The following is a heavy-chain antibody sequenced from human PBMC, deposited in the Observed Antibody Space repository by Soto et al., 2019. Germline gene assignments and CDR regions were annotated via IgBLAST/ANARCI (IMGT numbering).Heavy chain of an antibody. V-gene: IGHV1-18*04. D-gene: IGHD1-26*01. J-gene: IGHJ5*02. CDR2: ISAYNGNT. CDR1: GYTFTSYG. Sequence: ASVKVSCTASGYTFTSYGISWVRQAPGQGLEWMGWISAYNGNTNYAQKLQGRVTMTTDTSTSTAYMELRSLRSDDTAVYYCARAYYGSSHHYHVSWFDPWGQGTLVTVSS. CDR3: ARAYYGSSHHYHVSWFDP.